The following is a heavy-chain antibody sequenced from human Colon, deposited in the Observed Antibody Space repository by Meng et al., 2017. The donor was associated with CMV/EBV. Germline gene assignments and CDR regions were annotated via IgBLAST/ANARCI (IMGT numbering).Heavy chain of an antibody. CDR1: EFSFGDYF. Sequence: LGLSCAAYEFSFGDYFKNWNRQAPGEGMEWVSCVNNDGSSMYYAGSVEGRFTISRDNAKSSLYLQMNSLRAEGAAVYYCASQDIVVSWGQGTLVTVSS. CDR2: VNNDGSSM. V-gene: IGHV3-11*04. D-gene: IGHD2-2*01. J-gene: IGHJ5*02. CDR3: ASQDIVVS.